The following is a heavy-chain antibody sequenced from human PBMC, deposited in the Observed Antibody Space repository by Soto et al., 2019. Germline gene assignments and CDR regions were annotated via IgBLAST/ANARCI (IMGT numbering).Heavy chain of an antibody. CDR2: IKQDGSEK. CDR1: GFTFSSYA. Sequence: GGSLRLSCAASGFTFSSYAMSWVRQAPGKGLEWVANIKQDGSEKYYVDSVKGRFTISRDNAKNSLYLQMNSLRAEDTAVYYCARWGPLNSRLQPLDVWGQGTTVTVSS. D-gene: IGHD5-18*01. J-gene: IGHJ6*02. V-gene: IGHV3-7*01. CDR3: ARWGPLNSRLQPLDV.